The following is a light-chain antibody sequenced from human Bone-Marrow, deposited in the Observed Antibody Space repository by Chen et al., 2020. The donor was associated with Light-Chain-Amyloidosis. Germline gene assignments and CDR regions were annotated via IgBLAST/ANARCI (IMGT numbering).Light chain of an antibody. CDR1: SSDVGGDNH. CDR3: SSYTITNTLV. V-gene: IGLV2-14*01. CDR2: EVT. J-gene: IGLJ1*01. Sequence: QSALTKPAPVTSSPGQSITISCTGTSSDVGGDNHVSWYQQHPDKAPKLMIYEVTNRPSWVPDRFSGSKSDNTASLTISGLQTEDEADYFCSSYTITNTLVFGSGTRVTVL.